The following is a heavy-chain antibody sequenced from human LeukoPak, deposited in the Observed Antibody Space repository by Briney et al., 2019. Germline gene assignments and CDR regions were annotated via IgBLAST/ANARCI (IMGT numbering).Heavy chain of an antibody. Sequence: SETLSLTCTVSGGSISSGSYYSSWIRQHAGKGLEWVGRIYTSGSTNYNPSLKSRVTISVDTSKNQFSLKLNSVTAADTAVYYCARQTEPDYKTSGWYFDLWGRGTLVTVSS. CDR2: IYTSGST. D-gene: IGHD1-14*01. CDR1: GGSISSGSYY. CDR3: ARQTEPDYKTSGWYFDL. V-gene: IGHV4-61*02. J-gene: IGHJ2*01.